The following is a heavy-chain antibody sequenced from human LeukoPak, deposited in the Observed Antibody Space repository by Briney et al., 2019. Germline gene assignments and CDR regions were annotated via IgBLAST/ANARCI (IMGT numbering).Heavy chain of an antibody. D-gene: IGHD3-22*01. V-gene: IGHV5-51*01. J-gene: IGHJ4*02. Sequence: GESLKISCKGSGYSFTSYWIGWVRQMPGKGLGWMGIIYPGDSDTRYSPSFQGQVTISADKSISTAYLQWSSLKASDTAMYYCARPPYDSSGYYLPYFDYWGQGTPVTVSS. CDR1: GYSFTSYW. CDR2: IYPGDSDT. CDR3: ARPPYDSSGYYLPYFDY.